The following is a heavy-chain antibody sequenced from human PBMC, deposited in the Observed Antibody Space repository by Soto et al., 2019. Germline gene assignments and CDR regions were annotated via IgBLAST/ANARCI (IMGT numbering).Heavy chain of an antibody. CDR1: GYTFTSYG. D-gene: IGHD6-19*01. Sequence: GASVKVSCKASGYTFTSYGINWVRQAPGQGLEWMGWISTYNGDTNYAQKLQSRVTMTTDTSTNTAYMELRSLRSDDTAVYYCARDPCTIAVAGNCRLDYWGQGTLVTVSS. CDR3: ARDPCTIAVAGNCRLDY. V-gene: IGHV1-18*01. CDR2: ISTYNGDT. J-gene: IGHJ4*02.